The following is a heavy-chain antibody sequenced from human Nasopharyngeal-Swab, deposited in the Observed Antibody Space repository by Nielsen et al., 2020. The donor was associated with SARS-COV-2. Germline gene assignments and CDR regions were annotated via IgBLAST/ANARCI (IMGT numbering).Heavy chain of an antibody. CDR1: GYTLTELS. V-gene: IGHV1-24*01. CDR2: FDPEDGET. CDR3: VRDQSYGDYDGAFDI. Sequence: ASVKVSCKVSGYTLTELSMHWVRQAPGKGLEWMGGFDPEDGETIYAQKFQGRVTMTEDTSTDTAYMELSSLRSEDTAVYYCVRDQSYGDYDGAFDIWGQGTMVTVSS. D-gene: IGHD4-17*01. J-gene: IGHJ3*02.